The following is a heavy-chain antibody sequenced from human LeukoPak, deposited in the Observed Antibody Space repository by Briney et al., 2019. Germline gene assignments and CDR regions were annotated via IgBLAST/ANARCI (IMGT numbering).Heavy chain of an antibody. CDR2: IFAYNGNT. J-gene: IGHJ3*02. D-gene: IGHD1-1*01. V-gene: IGHV1-18*01. CDR3: ARDPPDPGTHDAFDI. Sequence: ASVKVSCKASGYTFKNFGISWVRQAPGQRLEWLGWIFAYNGNTNYAHKFQGRVTMTTDTYTNTAYMELTSLRSDDTAVYYCARDPPDPGTHDAFDIWGQGTMVSVSS. CDR1: GYTFKNFG.